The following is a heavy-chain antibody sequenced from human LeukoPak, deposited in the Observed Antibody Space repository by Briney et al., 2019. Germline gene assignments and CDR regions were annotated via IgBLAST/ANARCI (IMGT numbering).Heavy chain of an antibody. D-gene: IGHD4-17*01. CDR2: INHSVGA. CDR1: GGSLSNYY. V-gene: IGHV4-34*01. Sequence: KSSQTLSLTCAVYGGSLSNYYWTWVRQPPGKGLEWIGEINHSVGANYSPSLKSRVTISLDTSKNQFSLKLSSVTAADTAVYYCARGDYGEGFDYWGQGTLVIVSA. CDR3: ARGDYGEGFDY. J-gene: IGHJ4*02.